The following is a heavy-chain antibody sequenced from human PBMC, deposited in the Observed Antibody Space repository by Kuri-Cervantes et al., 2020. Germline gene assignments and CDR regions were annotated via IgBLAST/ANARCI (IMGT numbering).Heavy chain of an antibody. D-gene: IGHD2-2*01. Sequence: KGSCKGSGYSFTSYWIGWVRQLPGKGLEWMGIIYTGDSDTRYSPSFQGQVNIPADKYINTANLQWSSLKASDTAMYYCARHTSLTSFDYWGQGTLVTVSS. J-gene: IGHJ4*02. CDR3: ARHTSLTSFDY. V-gene: IGHV5-51*01. CDR1: GYSFTSYW. CDR2: IYTGDSDT.